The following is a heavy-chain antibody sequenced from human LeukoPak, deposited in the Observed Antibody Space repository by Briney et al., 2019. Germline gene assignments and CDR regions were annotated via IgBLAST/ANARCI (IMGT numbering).Heavy chain of an antibody. J-gene: IGHJ6*03. Sequence: SETLSLTCAVYGGSFSGYYWSWIRQPPGKGLEWNGEINHSGSTNYNPSLKSRVTISVDTSKNQFSLKLSSVTAADTAVYYCARGIIRYCSSTSCYNNYYYMDVWGKGTTVTVSS. V-gene: IGHV4-34*01. CDR3: ARGIIRYCSSTSCYNNYYYMDV. D-gene: IGHD2-2*02. CDR1: GGSFSGYY. CDR2: INHSGST.